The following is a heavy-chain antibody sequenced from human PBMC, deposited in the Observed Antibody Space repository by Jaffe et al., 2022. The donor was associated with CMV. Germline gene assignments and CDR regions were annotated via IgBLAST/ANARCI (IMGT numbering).Heavy chain of an antibody. J-gene: IGHJ5*02. D-gene: IGHD3-22*01. CDR2: INHSGST. CDR3: ARVYDSSKWFDP. V-gene: IGHV4-34*01. Sequence: QVQLQQWGAGLLKPSETLSLTCAVYGGSFSGYYWSWIRQPPGKGLEWIGEINHSGSTNYNPSLKSRVTISVDTSKNQFSLKLSSVTAADTAVYYCARVYDSSKWFDPWGQGTLVTVSS. CDR1: GGSFSGYY.